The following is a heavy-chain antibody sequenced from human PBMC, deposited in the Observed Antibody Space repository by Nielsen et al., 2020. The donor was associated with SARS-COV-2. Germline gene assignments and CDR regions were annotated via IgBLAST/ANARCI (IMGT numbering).Heavy chain of an antibody. CDR2: INPSGGST. V-gene: IGHV1-46*01. J-gene: IGHJ4*02. CDR3: ARDRGGRWLQYFYFDY. D-gene: IGHD5-24*01. CDR1: GYTFTSYY. Sequence: ASVKVSCKASGYTFTSYYMHWVRQAPGQGLEWMGIINPSGGSTSYAQKFQGRVTMTRDTSTSTVYMELSSLRSEDTAMYYCARDRGGRWLQYFYFDYWGQGTLVTVSS.